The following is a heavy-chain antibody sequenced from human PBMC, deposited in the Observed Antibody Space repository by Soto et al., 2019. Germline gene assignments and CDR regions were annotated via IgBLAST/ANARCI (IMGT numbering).Heavy chain of an antibody. Sequence: GGSLRLSCAASGFSFSSYAMSWVRQAPGKGLEWVSVISASGGSTKYADSVKGRFTISRDNSKNTLYLQMNSLRAEDTAVYYCAKVIVVVIDDYYGMDVWGQGTTVTVSS. D-gene: IGHD3-22*01. CDR3: AKVIVVVIDDYYGMDV. CDR2: ISASGGST. J-gene: IGHJ6*02. CDR1: GFSFSSYA. V-gene: IGHV3-23*01.